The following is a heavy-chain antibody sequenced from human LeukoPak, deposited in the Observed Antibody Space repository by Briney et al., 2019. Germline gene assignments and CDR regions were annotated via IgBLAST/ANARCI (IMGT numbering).Heavy chain of an antibody. CDR2: FAPEVGET. J-gene: IGHJ4*02. Sequence: VGSLKVSCTVSGYTLTVLSMSWVRQAPGKGLEWMGGFAPEVGETIYAQTFKGRVTMTEDTSTDTAYMELSSLRSEDTGVYYCATASGYSSGPYLLNYWGQGTLVTVSS. D-gene: IGHD5-18*01. CDR3: ATASGYSSGPYLLNY. V-gene: IGHV1-24*01. CDR1: GYTLTVLS.